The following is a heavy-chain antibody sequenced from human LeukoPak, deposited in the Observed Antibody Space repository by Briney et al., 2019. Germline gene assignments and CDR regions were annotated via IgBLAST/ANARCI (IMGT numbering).Heavy chain of an antibody. J-gene: IGHJ4*02. V-gene: IGHV1-2*02. CDR1: GYTFTGYY. CDR2: INPNSGGT. D-gene: IGHD3-3*01. Sequence: ASVKVSCKASGYTFTGYYMHWMLQAPGQGLEWMGWINPNSGGTNYAQKFQGRVTMTRDTSISTAYMELSRLRSDDTAVYYCARDSTPILRFLEWLASFGYWGQGTLVTVSS. CDR3: ARDSTPILRFLEWLASFGY.